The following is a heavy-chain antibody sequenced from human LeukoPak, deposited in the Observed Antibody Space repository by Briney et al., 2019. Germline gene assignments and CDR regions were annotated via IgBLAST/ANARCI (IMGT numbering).Heavy chain of an antibody. CDR2: ISGSGGST. CDR3: AKDQCDFWSGYRCQGNYYYYGMDV. Sequence: GGSLRLSCAASGFTFSSYAMSWVRQAPGKGLEWVSAISGSGGSTYYADSVKGRFTISRDNSKNTLYLQMNSLRAEDTAVYYCAKDQCDFWSGYRCQGNYYYYGMDVWGQGTTVTVSS. D-gene: IGHD3-3*01. V-gene: IGHV3-23*01. J-gene: IGHJ6*02. CDR1: GFTFSSYA.